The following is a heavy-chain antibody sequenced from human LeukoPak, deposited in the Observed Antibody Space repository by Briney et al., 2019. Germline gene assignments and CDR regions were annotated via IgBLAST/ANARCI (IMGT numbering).Heavy chain of an antibody. CDR3: AKDRPTITIFGVVNTPRANFDY. D-gene: IGHD3-3*01. V-gene: IGHV3-30*02. CDR2: IRYDGSNK. Sequence: GGSLRLSCAASGFSFSRYDIHWVRQAPGKGLEWVAFIRYDGSNKNYADSAKGRFTISRDNFMSTVYLQMNSLRAEDTAVYYCAKDRPTITIFGVVNTPRANFDYWGQGTLVTVSS. CDR1: GFSFSRYD. J-gene: IGHJ4*02.